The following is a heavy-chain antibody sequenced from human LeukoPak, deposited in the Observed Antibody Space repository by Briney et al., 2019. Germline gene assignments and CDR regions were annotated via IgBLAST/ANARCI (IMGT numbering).Heavy chain of an antibody. CDR2: ISAYNGNT. CDR1: GYAFTTYG. Sequence: GASVNVSFKASGYAFTTYGISWVRQAPGQGLEWMGWISAYNGNTNYVQKVQGRVTMTTDTSTSTAYMELRSLRSDDTAVYYCARAVPATAIGRLDYWGQGTLVTVSS. CDR3: ARAVPATAIGRLDY. D-gene: IGHD2-2*01. J-gene: IGHJ4*02. V-gene: IGHV1-18*01.